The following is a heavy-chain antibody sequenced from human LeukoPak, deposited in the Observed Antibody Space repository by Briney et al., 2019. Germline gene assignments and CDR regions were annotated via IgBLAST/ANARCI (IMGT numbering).Heavy chain of an antibody. J-gene: IGHJ5*02. CDR2: IRYDGSNK. CDR3: VRGGPSTWS. D-gene: IGHD2-15*01. Sequence: PGGSLRLSCAESGFTFSSYGMHWVRQAPGKGLEWVAFIRYDGSNKYYADSVKGRFTISRDDAKNTVYLQMNNLRAEDTAVYHCVRGGPSTWSWGQGTLVTVSS. V-gene: IGHV3-30*02. CDR1: GFTFSSYG.